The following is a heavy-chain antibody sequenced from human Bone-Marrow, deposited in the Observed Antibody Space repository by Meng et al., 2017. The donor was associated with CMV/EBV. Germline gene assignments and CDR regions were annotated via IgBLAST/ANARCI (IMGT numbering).Heavy chain of an antibody. D-gene: IGHD6-19*01. CDR2: ISAYNGNT. J-gene: IGHJ6*02. CDR3: ARDNANGQWLVLYYYGMDV. CDR1: GGTFSSYT. V-gene: IGHV1-18*01. Sequence: ASVKVSCKASGGTFSSYTISWVRQAPGQGLEWMGWISAYNGNTNYAQKLQGRVTMTTDTSTSTAYMELRSLRSDDTAVYYCARDNANGQWLVLYYYGMDVWGQGTTVTVSS.